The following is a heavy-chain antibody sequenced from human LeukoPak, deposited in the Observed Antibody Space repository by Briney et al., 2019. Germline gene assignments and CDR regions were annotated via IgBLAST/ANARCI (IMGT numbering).Heavy chain of an antibody. CDR2: IYYSGST. Sequence: PETLSLTCTLSRGSISSSSYYCGWIRQPPGKGREWNGSIYYSGSTYYNPSLKSRVTISVDTSKNQFSLKLSSVTAADTAVYYCASTGGYSGWKLNYWGQGTLVTVSS. CDR3: ASTGGYSGWKLNY. J-gene: IGHJ4*02. CDR1: RGSISSSSYY. V-gene: IGHV4-39*07. D-gene: IGHD5-12*01.